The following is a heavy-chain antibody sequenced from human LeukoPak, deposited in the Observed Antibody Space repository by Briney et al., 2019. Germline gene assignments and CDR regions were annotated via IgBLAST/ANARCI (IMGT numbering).Heavy chain of an antibody. V-gene: IGHV3-74*01. CDR1: GFTFSNYW. D-gene: IGHD1-1*01. CDR3: AKDLRPDGINDFDH. J-gene: IGHJ4*02. CDR2: INSDGSGT. Sequence: PGGSLRLSCAASGFTFSNYWLHWVRQAPGKGLVWVSRINSDGSGTSYADSVKGRFTISRDNSKNTLYLQMNSLRAEDTAVYYCAKDLRPDGINDFDHWGQGTLVTVSS.